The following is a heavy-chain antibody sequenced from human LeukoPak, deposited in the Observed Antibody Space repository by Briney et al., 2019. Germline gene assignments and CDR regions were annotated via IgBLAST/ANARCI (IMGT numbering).Heavy chain of an antibody. CDR2: IYHSGST. CDR1: GGSISSSNW. V-gene: IGHV4-4*02. Sequence: SETLSLTCAVSGGSISSSNWWSWVRQPPGKGLEWIGEIYHSGSTNYNPSLKSRVTISVDKSKNQFSLKPSSVTAADTAVYYCARVNRAVRGVYYYYMDVWGKGTTVTVSS. J-gene: IGHJ6*03. D-gene: IGHD3-10*01. CDR3: ARVNRAVRGVYYYYMDV.